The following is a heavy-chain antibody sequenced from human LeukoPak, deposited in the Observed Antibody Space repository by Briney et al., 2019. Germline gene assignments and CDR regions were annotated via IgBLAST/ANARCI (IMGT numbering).Heavy chain of an antibody. CDR3: ARGSDTAAGLY. D-gene: IGHD6-13*01. CDR1: GGSFSGYY. V-gene: IGHV4-34*01. J-gene: IGHJ4*02. Sequence: KPSETLSLTCAVYGGSFSGYYWSWIRQPPGKGLEWIGEINHSGSTNYNPSLKSRVSISVDSSKNHFSLKVSSVTAADTAVYYCARGSDTAAGLYWGQGTLVTVSS. CDR2: INHSGST.